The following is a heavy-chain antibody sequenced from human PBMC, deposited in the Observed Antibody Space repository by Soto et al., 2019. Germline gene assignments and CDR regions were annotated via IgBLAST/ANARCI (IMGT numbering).Heavy chain of an antibody. CDR2: INPNNGGT. V-gene: IGHV1-2*02. Sequence: QVQLVQSGADVKKSGASVIVSCKASGYTFTGYYIHWVRHTPGQGLAWMGWINPNNGGTNYVQKFKCRVTMTRDTSIRTANMELRRLTSDDTAVYDCARDLPIVGTTTWDYWGQGTLVTVSS. J-gene: IGHJ4*02. CDR1: GYTFTGYY. D-gene: IGHD1-26*01. CDR3: ARDLPIVGTTTWDY.